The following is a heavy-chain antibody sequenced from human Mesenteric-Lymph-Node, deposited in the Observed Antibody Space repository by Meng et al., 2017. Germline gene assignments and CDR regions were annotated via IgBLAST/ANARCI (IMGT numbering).Heavy chain of an antibody. V-gene: IGHV3-21*01. CDR2: VSSNTAYL. CDR3: ARLNGGPHTGFDY. J-gene: IGHJ4*02. Sequence: GESLKISCAASGFSFSYHGMNWVRQAPGKGLEWVSLVSSNTAYLYYADSVKGRFTISRDNAKNSLYLEMHSLRAEDTAVYYRARLNGGPHTGFDYWGQGTLVTVSS. CDR1: GFSFSYHG. D-gene: IGHD4-23*01.